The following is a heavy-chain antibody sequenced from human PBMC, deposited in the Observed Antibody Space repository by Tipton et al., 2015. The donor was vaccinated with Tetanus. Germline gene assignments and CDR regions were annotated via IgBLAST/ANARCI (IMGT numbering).Heavy chain of an antibody. V-gene: IGHV4-4*07. J-gene: IGHJ4*02. D-gene: IGHD5-18*01. CDR1: GESFSGHY. CDR3: VRGRGLGAYSYGFEY. Sequence: TLSLTCAVSGESFSGHYWNWIRQPPGKGLEWIGRTYIRGTTTYNPSLKSRVTISVDTSENQMSLRLTSVTAADTAVYYCVRGRGLGAYSYGFEYWGQGALVTVPS. CDR2: TYIRGTT.